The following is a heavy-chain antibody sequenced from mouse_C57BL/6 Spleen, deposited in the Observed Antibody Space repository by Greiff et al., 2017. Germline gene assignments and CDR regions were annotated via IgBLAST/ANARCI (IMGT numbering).Heavy chain of an antibody. V-gene: IGHV2-9*01. Sequence: VKLVESGPGLVAPSQSLSITCTVSGFSLTSYGVDWVRQPPGKGLEWLGVIWGGGSTNYNSALMSRLSISKDNSKSQVFLKMNSLQTDDTAMYYCAKHEGDDGYYVGAMDYWGQGTSVTVSS. J-gene: IGHJ4*01. D-gene: IGHD2-3*01. CDR3: AKHEGDDGYYVGAMDY. CDR2: IWGGGST. CDR1: GFSLTSYG.